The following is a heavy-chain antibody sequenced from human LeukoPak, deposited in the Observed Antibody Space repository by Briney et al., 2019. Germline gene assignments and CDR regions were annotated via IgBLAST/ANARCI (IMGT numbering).Heavy chain of an antibody. Sequence: GGSLRLSCAASGFSFGDFGMSWVRQAPGKGLEWVSGINWNGFGTSYIDSVKGRFTVSRDNAKNSLYLQMNSLRGEDTALHFCARGRYDISTVHRFFYYGMDVWGQGTPVTVSS. CDR1: GFSFGDFG. CDR2: INWNGFGT. CDR3: ARGRYDISTVHRFFYYGMDV. D-gene: IGHD3-22*01. J-gene: IGHJ6*02. V-gene: IGHV3-20*04.